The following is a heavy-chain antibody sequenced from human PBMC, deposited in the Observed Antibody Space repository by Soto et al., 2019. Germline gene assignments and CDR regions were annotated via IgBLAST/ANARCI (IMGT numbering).Heavy chain of an antibody. Sequence: SETLSLTCAVYGGSFSGYYWSWIRQPPGKGLEWIGEINHSGSTNYNPSLKSRVTISVDKSKNQFSLKLSSVTAADTAVYYCARDLSYGSGHWGQGTLVTAPQ. V-gene: IGHV4-34*01. CDR1: GGSFSGYY. CDR3: ARDLSYGSGH. CDR2: INHSGST. J-gene: IGHJ4*02. D-gene: IGHD3-10*01.